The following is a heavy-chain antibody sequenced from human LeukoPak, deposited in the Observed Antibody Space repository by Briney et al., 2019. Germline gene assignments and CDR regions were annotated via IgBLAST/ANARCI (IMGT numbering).Heavy chain of an antibody. CDR2: INHSGST. D-gene: IGHD3-10*01. CDR3: ARGLTMLPDY. Sequence: SETLSLTCAVYGGSFSGYYWSWIRQPPGKGLEWIGAINHSGSTNYNPSLKSRVTISVDTSKNQFSLKLSSVTAADTAVYYCARGLTMLPDYWGQGTLVTVSS. J-gene: IGHJ4*02. CDR1: GGSFSGYY. V-gene: IGHV4-34*01.